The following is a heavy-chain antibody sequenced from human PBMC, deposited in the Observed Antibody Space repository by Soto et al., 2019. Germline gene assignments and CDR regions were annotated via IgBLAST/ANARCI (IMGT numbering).Heavy chain of an antibody. D-gene: IGHD3-3*01. Sequence: LRLSCTASGFTFGDYAMSWVRQAPGKGLEWVGFIRSKAYGGTTEYAASVKGRFTISRDDSKSIAYLQMNSLKTEDTAVYYCTRSALRFLEWLLYLRPFDYWSQGTLVTVSS. CDR2: IRSKAYGGTT. CDR3: TRSALRFLEWLLYLRPFDY. V-gene: IGHV3-49*04. CDR1: GFTFGDYA. J-gene: IGHJ4*02.